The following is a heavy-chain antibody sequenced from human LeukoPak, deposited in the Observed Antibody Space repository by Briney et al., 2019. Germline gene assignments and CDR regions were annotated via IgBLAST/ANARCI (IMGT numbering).Heavy chain of an antibody. Sequence: GGSLRLSCAASGFTFSSYEMNWVRQAPGKGLEWVSYISSSGSTIYYADSVKGRFTISRDNAKNSLYLQMNSLGAEDAAVYYCAREESRPYYYGMDVWGQGTTVTVSS. J-gene: IGHJ6*02. V-gene: IGHV3-48*03. CDR3: AREESRPYYYGMDV. D-gene: IGHD3-10*01. CDR2: ISSSGSTI. CDR1: GFTFSSYE.